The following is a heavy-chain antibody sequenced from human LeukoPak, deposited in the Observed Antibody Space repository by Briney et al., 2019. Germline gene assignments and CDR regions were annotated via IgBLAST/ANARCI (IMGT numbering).Heavy chain of an antibody. CDR1: GYRFTSYW. CDR2: IYPGDSDT. J-gene: IGHJ5*02. V-gene: IGHV5-51*01. CDR3: ARHLNMIAVAGTITWFDP. D-gene: IGHD6-19*01. Sequence: GESLKISFKGSGYRFTSYWIGWVRQMPGKGLEGMGIIYPGDSDTRSSPSFQGQVTISADKSISTAYLQWSSLKASDTAMYYCARHLNMIAVAGTITWFDPWGQGTLVTVSS.